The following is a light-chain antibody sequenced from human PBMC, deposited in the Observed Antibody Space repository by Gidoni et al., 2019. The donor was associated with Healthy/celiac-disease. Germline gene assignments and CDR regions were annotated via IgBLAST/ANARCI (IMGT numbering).Light chain of an antibody. CDR3: QQSYSTPLT. J-gene: IGKJ4*01. CDR2: AAS. CDR1: QSISSY. V-gene: IGKV1-39*01. Sequence: DNQMTKPPSSLSASVGDRVTITCRASQSISSYLNWYQQKPGKAPKLLIYAASSLQSGVPSRFSGSGSGTDFTLTISSLQPEDFATYYCQQSYSTPLTFGGGTKVEIK.